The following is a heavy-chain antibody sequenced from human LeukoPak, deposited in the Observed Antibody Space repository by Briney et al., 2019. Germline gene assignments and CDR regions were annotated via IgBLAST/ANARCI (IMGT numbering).Heavy chain of an antibody. J-gene: IGHJ4*02. Sequence: SETLSLTCSVSGGSIRSYYWSWIRHPPGKGLEWIGNIYYSGGTNYNPSLKSRVTISVDTSKNQFSLKESSVTAADTAVYYCARGLTSGYYYDYWGQGTLVTVSS. CDR1: GGSIRSYY. CDR2: IYYSGGT. V-gene: IGHV4-59*01. D-gene: IGHD3-22*01. CDR3: ARGLTSGYYYDY.